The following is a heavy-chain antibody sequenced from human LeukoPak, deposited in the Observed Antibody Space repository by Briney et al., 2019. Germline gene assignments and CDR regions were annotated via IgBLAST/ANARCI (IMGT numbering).Heavy chain of an antibody. CDR2: IIPILDLT. Sequence: SVKVSCKASGGTFNHFGINWVRQAPGQGLEWMGRIIPILDLTKYAPKIQDRVTITADKSTSTAYMELNSLRPEDTAVYYCAKAIWVAATSPWFCLDYWGQGTLVTVSS. D-gene: IGHD3-10*01. CDR3: AKAIWVAATSPWFCLDY. CDR1: GGTFNHFG. J-gene: IGHJ4*02. V-gene: IGHV1-69*04.